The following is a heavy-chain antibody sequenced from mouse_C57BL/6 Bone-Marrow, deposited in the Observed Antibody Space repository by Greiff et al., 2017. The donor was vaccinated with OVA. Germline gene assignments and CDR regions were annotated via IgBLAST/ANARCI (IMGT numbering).Heavy chain of an antibody. CDR2: IDPSDSYP. V-gene: IGHV1-69*01. Sequence: VQLQQPGAELVMPGASVKLSCKASGYTFTSYWMHWVKQRPGQGLEWIGEIDPSDSYPNYNQKFKGKSKLTVDKSSSTAYMQLSSLTSEDSAVYYCARCYYFDYWGQGTTLTGSS. J-gene: IGHJ2*01. CDR1: GYTFTSYW. CDR3: ARCYYFDY.